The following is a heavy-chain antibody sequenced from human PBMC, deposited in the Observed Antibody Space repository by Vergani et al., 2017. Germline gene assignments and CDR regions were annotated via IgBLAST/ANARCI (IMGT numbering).Heavy chain of an antibody. J-gene: IGHJ3*02. CDR1: GFTFSSYS. CDR3: AKDLAKVVTAILCAFDI. V-gene: IGHV3-23*04. Sequence: EVQLVESGGGLVKPGGSLRLSCAASGFTFSSYSMSWVRQAPGKGLEWVSAISGSGGSTYYADSVKGRFTISRDNSKNTLYLQMNSLRAEDTAVYYCAKDLAKVVTAILCAFDIWGQGTMVTVSS. D-gene: IGHD2-21*02. CDR2: ISGSGGST.